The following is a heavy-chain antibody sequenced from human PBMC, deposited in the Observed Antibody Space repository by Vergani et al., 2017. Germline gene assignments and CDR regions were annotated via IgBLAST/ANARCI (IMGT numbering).Heavy chain of an antibody. J-gene: IGHJ3*02. CDR3: ARDXAPAIPAATDAFDI. Sequence: QVQLVQSGAEVKKPGSSVNVSCKPSGGTLSSYTITWPRQAPGEGLECMGGIIPIFGTANYAQKFQGRVTITADESTSTAYMELCSLRSEDTAVYYCARDXAPAIPAATDAFDIWGEGTMVTVSS. CDR2: IIPIFGTA. D-gene: IGHD2-2*01. CDR1: GGTLSSYT. V-gene: IGHV1-69*01.